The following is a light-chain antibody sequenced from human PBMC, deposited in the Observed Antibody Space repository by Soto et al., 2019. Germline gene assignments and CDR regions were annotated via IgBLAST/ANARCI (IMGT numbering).Light chain of an antibody. CDR2: DAS. Sequence: DIQMTQSPSSLSASVGDTVTITCRASQSVSTWLAWYQQKPGKAPKLLIYDASSLESGVPSRFSGSGSGTKLTLTISSLQAEDSATYYCQQYNSYSPTFGQGTKV. J-gene: IGKJ1*01. CDR1: QSVSTW. V-gene: IGKV1-5*01. CDR3: QQYNSYSPT.